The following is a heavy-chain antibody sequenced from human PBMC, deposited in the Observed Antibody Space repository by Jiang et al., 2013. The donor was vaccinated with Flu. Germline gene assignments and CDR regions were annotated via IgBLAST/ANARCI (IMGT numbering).Heavy chain of an antibody. V-gene: IGHV3-64D*09. CDR3: VNGRILTNAGLGYDAFDI. Sequence: SAISSNGGSTYYADSVKGRFTISRDNSKNTLYLQMSSLRAEDTAVYYCVNGRILTNAGLGYDAFDIWGQGTMVTVSS. J-gene: IGHJ3*02. CDR2: ISSNGGST. D-gene: IGHD3-16*01.